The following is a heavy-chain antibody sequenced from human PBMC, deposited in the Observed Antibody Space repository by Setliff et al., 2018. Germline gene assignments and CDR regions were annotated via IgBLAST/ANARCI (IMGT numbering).Heavy chain of an antibody. V-gene: IGHV1-2*02. J-gene: IGHJ6*03. CDR1: GYTFTGFY. CDR3: ARDPFLVRQFPYYMDV. Sequence: ASVKVSCKASGYTFTGFYIHWVRQAPGQGLEWMGWSDPKSGAARYAQKFRGRVTLTRDTSITTIYMEMNSVTSDDTAVHYCARDPFLVRQFPYYMDVWGKGTTVTVSS. CDR2: SDPKSGAA. D-gene: IGHD6-19*01.